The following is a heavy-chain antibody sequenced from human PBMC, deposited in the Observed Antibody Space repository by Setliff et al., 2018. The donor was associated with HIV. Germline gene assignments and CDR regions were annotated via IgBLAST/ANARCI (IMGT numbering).Heavy chain of an antibody. J-gene: IGHJ4*02. Sequence: LSLTCLVFGYSITNGNYWAWIRQSPGKGLEWIGSIYSTGHSYYNPSHTSRLTMSVDTAKNRFSLKLISVTAADTAVYYCARDRALRFSQSPSFNYFDVWGQGALVTVSS. D-gene: IGHD3-10*01. CDR3: ARDRALRFSQSPSFNYFDV. V-gene: IGHV4-38-2*02. CDR2: IYSTGHS. CDR1: GYSITNGNY.